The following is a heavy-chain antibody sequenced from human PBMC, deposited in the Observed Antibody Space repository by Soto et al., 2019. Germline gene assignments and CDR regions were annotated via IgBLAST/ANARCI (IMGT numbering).Heavy chain of an antibody. J-gene: IGHJ3*02. V-gene: IGHV2-5*02. CDR2: IYWDDDK. D-gene: IGHD6-13*01. Sequence: QITLKESGPTLVKPTQTLTLTCTFSGFSLSTRRVGVGWIRQPPGKALEWLALIYWDDDKRYSPSPKSRLTITKDTSKNQVVLTMTNMGPVDTATYYCAHSTYSSSWYGDAFDIWGQGTMVTVSS. CDR1: GFSLSTRRVG. CDR3: AHSTYSSSWYGDAFDI.